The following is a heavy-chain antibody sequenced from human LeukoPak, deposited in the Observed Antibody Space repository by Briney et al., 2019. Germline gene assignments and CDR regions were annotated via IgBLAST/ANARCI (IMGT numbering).Heavy chain of an antibody. V-gene: IGHV4-34*01. CDR1: GGSFSGYY. CDR2: INHSGST. D-gene: IGHD6-13*01. Sequence: PSETLSLTCAVYGGSFSGYYWSWIRQPPGKGLEWIGEINHSGSTNYNPSLKSRVTISVDTSKNQFSLKLSSVTAADTAVYYCARAAAEAGAERGWDYWGQGPLVPVSS. CDR3: ARAAAEAGAERGWDY. J-gene: IGHJ4*02.